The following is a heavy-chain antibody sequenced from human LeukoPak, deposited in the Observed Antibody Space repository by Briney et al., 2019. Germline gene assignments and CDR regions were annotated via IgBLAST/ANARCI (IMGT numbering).Heavy chain of an antibody. V-gene: IGHV1-18*01. J-gene: IGHJ4*02. CDR1: GYTFTSYG. D-gene: IGHD3-10*01. Sequence: ASVKVSCKASGYTFTSYGISWVRQAPGQGLEWMGWISAYNGNTNYAQKLQGGVTMTTDTSTSTAYMELRSLRSDDTAVYYCARDRGRITMVRGPMDYWGQGTLVTVSS. CDR3: ARDRGRITMVRGPMDY. CDR2: ISAYNGNT.